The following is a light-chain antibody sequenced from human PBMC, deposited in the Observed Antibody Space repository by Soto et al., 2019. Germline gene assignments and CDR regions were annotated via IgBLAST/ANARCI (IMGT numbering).Light chain of an antibody. CDR3: QHYGSSMYT. CDR2: GAS. J-gene: IGKJ2*01. V-gene: IGKV3-20*01. Sequence: EVVLTQSPGTLSLSPGEGATLSCTASHNISSTYLAWYQQKPGQAPRLLIYGASIRATGIPDRFSGSGSGTDFTLTVSRLEPEDFAVFYCQHYGSSMYTFGQGTRLDIK. CDR1: HNISSTY.